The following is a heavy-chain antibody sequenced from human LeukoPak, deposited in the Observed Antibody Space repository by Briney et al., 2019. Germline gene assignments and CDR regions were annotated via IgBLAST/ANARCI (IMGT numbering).Heavy chain of an antibody. CDR1: GFNFSIYS. CDR3: AKDLAGVWGSRDDAFDI. D-gene: IGHD6-19*01. J-gene: IGHJ3*02. V-gene: IGHV3-23*01. Sequence: GGSLRLSCAASGFNFSIYSMNWVRQAPGKGLEWVSAISGSGGSTYYADSVKGRFTISRDNSKNTLYLQMNSLRAEDTAVYYCAKDLAGVWGSRDDAFDIWGQGTTVTVSS. CDR2: ISGSGGST.